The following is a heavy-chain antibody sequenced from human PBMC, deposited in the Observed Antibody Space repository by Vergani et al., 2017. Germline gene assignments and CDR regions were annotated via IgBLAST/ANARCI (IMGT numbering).Heavy chain of an antibody. D-gene: IGHD2-2*01. J-gene: IGHJ4*02. CDR1: GFTFSSYG. V-gene: IGHV3-30*02. CDR3: AKDPGIVVVPAQLRGY. CDR2: IWYDGSNK. Sequence: VQLVESGGGLVKPGGSLRLSCAASGFTFSSYGMHWVRQAPGKGLEWVAVIWYDGSNKYYADSVKGRFTISRDNSKKTLYLQMNSLRAEDTAVYYCAKDPGIVVVPAQLRGYWGQGTLVTVSS.